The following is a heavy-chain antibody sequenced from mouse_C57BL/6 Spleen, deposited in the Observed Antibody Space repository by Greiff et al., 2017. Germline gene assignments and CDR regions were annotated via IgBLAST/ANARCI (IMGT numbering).Heavy chain of an antibody. CDR2: INPGRGGT. CDR1: GYAFTNYL. CDR3: ARRGGSSPRYFDV. Sequence: QVQLQQSGAELVRPGTSVKVSCKASGYAFTNYLIEWVKQRPGQGLEWIGVINPGRGGTNYNEKFKGKATLTADKSSSTAYMQLRSLTSEDSAVYFCARRGGSSPRYFDVWGTGTTVTVSS. V-gene: IGHV1-54*01. D-gene: IGHD1-1*01. J-gene: IGHJ1*03.